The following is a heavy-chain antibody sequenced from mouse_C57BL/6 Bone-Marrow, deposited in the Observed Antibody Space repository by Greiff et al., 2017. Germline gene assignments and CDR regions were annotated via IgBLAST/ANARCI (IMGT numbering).Heavy chain of an antibody. D-gene: IGHD1-1*01. CDR1: GYAFRSYW. CDR2: IYPGDGDT. Sequence: QVQLQQSGAELVKPGASVKIPCKASGYAFRSYWLHWVKQRPGKGLEWIGQIYPGDGDTNYNGKFKGKAPLTADKSSSTAYMQLSSLTSEDSAVYICARGIYYCCRALYYFDYWGQGTTLTVAS. V-gene: IGHV1-80*01. CDR3: ARGIYYCCRALYYFDY. J-gene: IGHJ2*01.